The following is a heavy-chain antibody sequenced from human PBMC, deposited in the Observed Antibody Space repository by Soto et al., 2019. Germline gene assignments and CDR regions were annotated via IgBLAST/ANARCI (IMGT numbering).Heavy chain of an antibody. D-gene: IGHD2-2*01. Sequence: QAQLVQSGAEVKKPGSSVKVSCKASGGTFSSYAISWVRQAPGQGLEWMGEIIPISGTATYAQKFQGRVTITADESTSTAYMELSSLRSADTAVYYCARSQGSSTSLEIYYYYYYGMDVWGQGTTVTVSS. CDR3: ARSQGSSTSLEIYYYYYYGMDV. V-gene: IGHV1-69*01. J-gene: IGHJ6*02. CDR2: IIPISGTA. CDR1: GGTFSSYA.